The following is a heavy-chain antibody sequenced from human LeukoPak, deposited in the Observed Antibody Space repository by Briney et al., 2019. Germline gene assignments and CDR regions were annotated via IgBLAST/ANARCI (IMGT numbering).Heavy chain of an antibody. D-gene: IGHD3-10*01. CDR3: ARDRRDWDFGELLYDAFDI. V-gene: IGHV3-48*03. J-gene: IGHJ3*02. CDR2: ISSSGSTI. CDR1: GFTFSSYE. Sequence: GGSLRLSCAASGFTFSSYEMNWVRQAPGKGLEWVSYISSSGSTIYYADSVKGRFTISRDNAKNSLYLQMNSLRAEDTAVYYCARDRRDWDFGELLYDAFDIWGQGTIVTVSS.